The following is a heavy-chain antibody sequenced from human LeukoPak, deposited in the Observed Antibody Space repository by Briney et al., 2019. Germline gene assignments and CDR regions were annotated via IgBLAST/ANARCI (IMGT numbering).Heavy chain of an antibody. V-gene: IGHV3-23*01. CDR2: ISGSGGST. CDR1: GFTFSSYA. CDR3: ATNRWFPGCSV. J-gene: IGHJ6*04. Sequence: GGSLRLSCAASGFTFSSYAMSWVRQAPGKGLEWVSAISGSGGSTYYADSVKGRFTISRDNSKNMVYLQMNSLRAEDTAVYYCATNRWFPGCSVWGKGTTVTVSS. D-gene: IGHD2/OR15-2a*01.